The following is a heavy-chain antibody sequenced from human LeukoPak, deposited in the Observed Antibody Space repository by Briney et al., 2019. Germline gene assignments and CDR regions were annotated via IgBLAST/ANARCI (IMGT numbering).Heavy chain of an antibody. J-gene: IGHJ5*02. CDR2: IHYSGSP. CDR1: GGSNY. CDR3: ARHSNWNGGVDWFDP. V-gene: IGHV4-59*08. Sequence: SETLSLTCTVSGGSNYWSWIRQPPGKGLEWIGYIHYSGSPNYNPSLKSRLTISIDTSKYQFSLKLNSVTAADTAVYYCARHSNWNGGVDWFDPWGQGTQATVSS. D-gene: IGHD1-20*01.